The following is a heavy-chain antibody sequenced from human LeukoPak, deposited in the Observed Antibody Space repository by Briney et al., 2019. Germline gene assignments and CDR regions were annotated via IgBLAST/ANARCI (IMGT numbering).Heavy chain of an antibody. CDR3: ARDTAMDYFDY. Sequence: GGSLRLSCAASGFTFSSYAMHWVRQAPGKGLEWVAVISYDGSNKYYADSVKGRFTISRDNSKNTLYLQMNGLRAEDTAVYYCARDTAMDYFDYWGQGTLVTVSS. J-gene: IGHJ4*02. V-gene: IGHV3-30*04. CDR2: ISYDGSNK. D-gene: IGHD5-18*01. CDR1: GFTFSSYA.